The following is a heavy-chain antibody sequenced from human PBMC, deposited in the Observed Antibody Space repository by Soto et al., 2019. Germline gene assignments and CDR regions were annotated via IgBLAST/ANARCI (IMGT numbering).Heavy chain of an antibody. V-gene: IGHV4-61*01. Sequence: QVQLQESGPRLVKPSETLSLTCTVFGGSVTSGSYQWGWIRQPPGKGLEWIGYIYYTGSTNYNPSLTSRVTISVDTSKNQFSLILTSVTAADTAVYYCARVILDFWSGYGMDVWGQGTTVTVSS. CDR3: ARVILDFWSGYGMDV. CDR1: GGSVTSGSYQ. D-gene: IGHD3-3*01. J-gene: IGHJ6*02. CDR2: IYYTGST.